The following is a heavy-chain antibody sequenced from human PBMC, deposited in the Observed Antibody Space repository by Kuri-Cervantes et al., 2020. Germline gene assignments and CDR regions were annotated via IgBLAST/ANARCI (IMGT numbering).Heavy chain of an antibody. V-gene: IGHV3-11*04. CDR2: ISSSGSTI. D-gene: IGHD3-3*01. J-gene: IGHJ4*02. CDR1: GFTFSDYY. Sequence: GGSLRLSCAASGFTFSDYYMSWVRQAPGKGLEWVSYISSSGSTIYYADSVKGRFTISRDNAKNSLYLQMNSLRAEATAVYYCARESDTTDFWSGYNLWGQGTLVTVSS. CDR3: ARESDTTDFWSGYNL.